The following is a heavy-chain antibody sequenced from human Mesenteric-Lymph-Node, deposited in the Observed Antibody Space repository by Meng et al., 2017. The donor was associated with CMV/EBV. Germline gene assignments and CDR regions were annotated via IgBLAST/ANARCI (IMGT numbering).Heavy chain of an antibody. D-gene: IGHD6-13*01. J-gene: IGHJ4*01. Sequence: CTGSGGSITRGEYYWSWIRQHPGKGLEWIGYIHYSGSTYYNPSLASRVTISVDSSNNQFSLILSSVTAADTAVYYCASSSWSLYYFDNWGQGTLVTVSS. V-gene: IGHV4-31*03. CDR3: ASSSWSLYYFDN. CDR2: IHYSGST. CDR1: GGSITRGEYY.